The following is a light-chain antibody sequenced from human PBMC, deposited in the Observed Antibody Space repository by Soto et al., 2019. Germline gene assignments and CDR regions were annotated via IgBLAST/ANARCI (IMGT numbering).Light chain of an antibody. J-gene: IGLJ2*01. V-gene: IGLV2-14*01. CDR3: CSYTLRSTLV. CDR2: EVS. CDR1: SSDVGGYQY. Sequence: HSALTQPASVSGSPGQSITISCTGTSSDVGGYQYVSWYQQYPGKAPKLVIYEVSNRPSGVSIRFSGSKSGDTASLTISGLQAEDEADYYCCSYTLRSTLVFGGGTQLTVL.